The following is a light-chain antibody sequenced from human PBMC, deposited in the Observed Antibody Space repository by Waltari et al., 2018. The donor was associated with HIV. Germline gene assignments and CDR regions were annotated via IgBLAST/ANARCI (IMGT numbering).Light chain of an antibody. CDR3: QTYDNSLGAWV. V-gene: IGLV1-40*01. J-gene: IGLJ3*02. CDR1: GYNIGAGYD. Sequence: QPGLRQPPSVSGAPGQRVTVSCAGTGYNIGAGYDVHWYQQFPASAPRLVIYASRRRPSGSPDRRAANKSGTSASLAITALQAEDEAHYYCQTYDNSLGAWVFGGGTKLTVL. CDR2: ASR.